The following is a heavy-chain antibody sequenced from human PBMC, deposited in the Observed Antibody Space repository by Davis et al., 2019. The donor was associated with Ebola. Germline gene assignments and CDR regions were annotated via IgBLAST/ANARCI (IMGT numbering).Heavy chain of an antibody. CDR3: ATAGEVSGWREFVDY. Sequence: PGGSLRLSCAASGFTFSGYWMNWVRQAPGKGLEWVANIKQDGSDKYYVDSVKGRFTISRDNAKNSLYLQMNSLRVEDTAVYYCATAGEVSGWREFVDYWGQGVLVTVSS. D-gene: IGHD6-19*01. CDR1: GFTFSGYW. J-gene: IGHJ4*02. CDR2: IKQDGSDK. V-gene: IGHV3-7*01.